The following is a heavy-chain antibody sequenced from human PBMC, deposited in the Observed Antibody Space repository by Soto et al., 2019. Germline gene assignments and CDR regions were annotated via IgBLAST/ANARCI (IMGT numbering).Heavy chain of an antibody. D-gene: IGHD1-26*01. CDR2: ISYDGSNK. Sequence: GGSLRLSCAASGFTFSSYGMHWVRQAPGKGLEWVAVISYDGSNKYYADSVKGRFTISRDNSKNTLYLQMNSLRAEDTAVYYCAKEGYSGSYAAYFDYWGQGTLVTVSS. CDR3: AKEGYSGSYAAYFDY. J-gene: IGHJ4*02. CDR1: GFTFSSYG. V-gene: IGHV3-30*18.